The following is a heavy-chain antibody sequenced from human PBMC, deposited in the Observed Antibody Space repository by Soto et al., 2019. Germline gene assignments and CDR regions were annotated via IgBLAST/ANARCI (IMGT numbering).Heavy chain of an antibody. V-gene: IGHV3-23*01. Sequence: GGSLRLSCAASGFTFSNYAMNWARQARGKGLEWVSAMSGSGGSTYYADAVKGRFTISRDNSKNTLYVQMNSLRAEDTAVYYSTNYVLQGSVDGPNWYDFWGRGTLDTGSS. CDR1: GFTFSNYA. J-gene: IGHJ5*01. CDR2: MSGSGGST. D-gene: IGHD6-19*01. CDR3: TNYVLQGSVDGPNWYDF.